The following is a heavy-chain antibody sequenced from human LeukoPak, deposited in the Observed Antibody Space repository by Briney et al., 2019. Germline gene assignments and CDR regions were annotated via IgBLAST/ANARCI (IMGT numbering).Heavy chain of an antibody. D-gene: IGHD3-10*01. CDR2: ISYDGSNK. CDR3: ASVVRGVY. J-gene: IGHJ4*02. Sequence: GGSLRLSCAASGFTFSSYGMHWVRQAPGKGLEWVAVISYDGSNKYYADSVKGRFTISRDNSKNTLYLQMNSLRAEDTAVYYCASVVRGVYWGQGTLVTVSS. V-gene: IGHV3-30*03. CDR1: GFTFSSYG.